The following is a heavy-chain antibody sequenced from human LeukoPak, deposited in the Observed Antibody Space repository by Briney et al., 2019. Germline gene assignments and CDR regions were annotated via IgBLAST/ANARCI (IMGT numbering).Heavy chain of an antibody. D-gene: IGHD3-10*01. J-gene: IGHJ4*02. CDR2: IYYSGST. CDR3: ARWSMVGGFNY. CDR1: GGSISSYY. Sequence: SETLSLTCTVSGGSISSYYWSWIRQPPGKGLEWIGYIYYSGSTNYNPSLKSRVTISVDTSKNQFSLKLTSVSAADTAMYFCARWSMVGGFNYWGQGTLVTVSS. V-gene: IGHV4-59*08.